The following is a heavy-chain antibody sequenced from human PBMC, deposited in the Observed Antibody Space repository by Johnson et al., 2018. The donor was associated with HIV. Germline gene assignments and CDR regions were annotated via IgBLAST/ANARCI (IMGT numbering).Heavy chain of an antibody. Sequence: QVQLVESGGGEVQPGRSLRLSCAASGFTFSSYALYWVRQVPGKGLEWVATISYDGGNKYYADSVKGRFTISRDNSKNTLFLQMNSLRAEDTALYYCARDLDWGRQSGAFDIWGQGTMVTVSS. CDR2: ISYDGGNK. D-gene: IGHD7-27*01. J-gene: IGHJ3*02. CDR1: GFTFSSYA. V-gene: IGHV3-30*04. CDR3: ARDLDWGRQSGAFDI.